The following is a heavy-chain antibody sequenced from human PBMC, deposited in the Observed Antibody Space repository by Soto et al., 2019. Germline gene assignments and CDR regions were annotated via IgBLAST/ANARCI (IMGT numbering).Heavy chain of an antibody. J-gene: IGHJ4*02. Sequence: EVQLLESGGGLVQPGASLRLSCAASGFTFSSYAMSWVRQAPGKGLEWVSVISGSDDSTYYADSVKGRFTISRDNSKNTLYLQMNSLRAEDTAIYYCAKRRSSSTFDYWGQGPLVTVSS. CDR3: AKRRSSSTFDY. CDR1: GFTFSSYA. V-gene: IGHV3-23*01. CDR2: ISGSDDST. D-gene: IGHD6-6*01.